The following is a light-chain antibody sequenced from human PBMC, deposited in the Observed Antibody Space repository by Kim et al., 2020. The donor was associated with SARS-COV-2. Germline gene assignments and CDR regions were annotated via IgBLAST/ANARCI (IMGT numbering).Light chain of an antibody. J-gene: IGKJ1*01. CDR1: QSVSSW. Sequence: DIQMTQSPSTLSASVGDRVTITCRASQSVSSWLAWYQQKPGKAPKLLIYKASTLEGGVPSRFSGRGSGTEFTLTINSLQPDDFATYSCQQYDSYPRTFGQGTKVDIK. CDR2: KAS. V-gene: IGKV1-5*03. CDR3: QQYDSYPRT.